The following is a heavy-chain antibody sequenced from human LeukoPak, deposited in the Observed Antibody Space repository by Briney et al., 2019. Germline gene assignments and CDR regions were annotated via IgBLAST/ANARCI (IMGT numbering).Heavy chain of an antibody. J-gene: IGHJ3*02. Sequence: QAGGSLRLSCTASGFSFSAYAMMWVRQAPGKGPEWVSAIRGSGVNTYYADSVKGRFTISRDNSKYTLFLQMNSLRAEDTAVYYCARDPNGDYIGAFDMWGPGTMVTVSS. CDR2: IRGSGVNT. CDR3: ARDPNGDYIGAFDM. D-gene: IGHD4-17*01. V-gene: IGHV3-23*01. CDR1: GFSFSAYA.